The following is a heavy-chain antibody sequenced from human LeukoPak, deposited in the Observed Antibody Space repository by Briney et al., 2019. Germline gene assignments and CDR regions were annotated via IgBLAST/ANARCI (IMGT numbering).Heavy chain of an antibody. J-gene: IGHJ4*02. CDR3: ASKRAGILVSGQREY. Sequence: SETLSLTCGVYCGSFSGYYWSWIHHPPGKGLELSREITHSEGTNYNPSLKGRVTISVGTSQNQFSLQLSSVTAADTAVYYCASKRAGILVSGQREYWGQGTLVTVSS. V-gene: IGHV4-34*01. D-gene: IGHD6-19*01. CDR2: ITHSEGT. CDR1: CGSFSGYY.